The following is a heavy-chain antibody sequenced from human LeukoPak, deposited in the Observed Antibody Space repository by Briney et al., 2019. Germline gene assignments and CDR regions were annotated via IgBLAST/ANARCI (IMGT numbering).Heavy chain of an antibody. D-gene: IGHD3-22*01. Sequence: SETLSLTCTVSGDSITSGDYYWSWIRQPPGKGLEWIGYIYYSGITYYHPSLKSRVTISVDTSKNQFSLKLSSVTAADTAVYYCARLPKTRTMIVVDHWGQGTLVTVSS. J-gene: IGHJ4*02. V-gene: IGHV4-30-4*08. CDR1: GDSITSGDYY. CDR2: IYYSGIT. CDR3: ARLPKTRTMIVVDH.